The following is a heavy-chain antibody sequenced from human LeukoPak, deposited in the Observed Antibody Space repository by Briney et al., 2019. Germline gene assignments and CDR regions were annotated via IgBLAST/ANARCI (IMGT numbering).Heavy chain of an antibody. CDR1: GYTLTELS. CDR3: ATTYDFWSGHALDY. V-gene: IGHV1-24*01. CDR2: FDPEDGET. D-gene: IGHD3-3*01. Sequence: WASVKVSCKVSGYTLTELSMHWVRQAPGKGLEWMGGFDPEDGETIYAQKFQGRVTMTEDTSTDTAYMELSSLRSEDTAVYYCATTYDFWSGHALDYWGQGTLVTVSS. J-gene: IGHJ4*02.